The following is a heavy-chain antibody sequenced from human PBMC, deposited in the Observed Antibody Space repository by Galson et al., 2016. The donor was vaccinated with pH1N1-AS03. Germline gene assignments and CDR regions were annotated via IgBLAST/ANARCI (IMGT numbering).Heavy chain of an antibody. V-gene: IGHV4-34*01. J-gene: IGHJ3*02. D-gene: IGHD5-24*01. Sequence: SETLSLTCAVYGGSFSDYFCACIRQPPGMGLEWIGDINHIGGANYNPPPKSRVTISAARSKNQFSLKLYSVTAADTAVYYCARIHPELPDIWGQGTLVNV. CDR2: INHIGGA. CDR1: GGSFSDYF. CDR3: ARIHPELPDI.